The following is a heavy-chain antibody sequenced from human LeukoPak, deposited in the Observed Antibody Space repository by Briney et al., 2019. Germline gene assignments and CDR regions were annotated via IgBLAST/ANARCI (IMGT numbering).Heavy chain of an antibody. CDR3: ASGYDFSSGSKRGFDY. CDR1: GFTFSSYA. J-gene: IGHJ4*02. D-gene: IGHD3-3*01. Sequence: HPGGSLRLSCAASGFTFSSYAMSWVRQAPGKGLEWVSYISSGGSDIYYADSVKGRFTISRDSANRSVFLQMNSLTAEDSALYYCASGYDFSSGSKRGFDYWGQGALVTVSS. CDR2: ISSGGSDI. V-gene: IGHV3-48*01.